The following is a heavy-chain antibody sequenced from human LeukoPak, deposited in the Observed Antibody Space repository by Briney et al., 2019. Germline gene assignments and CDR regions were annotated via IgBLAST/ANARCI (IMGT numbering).Heavy chain of an antibody. J-gene: IGHJ4*02. CDR3: AKGYYDSHRGFFEY. CDR1: GFTFHNYA. D-gene: IGHD3-3*01. Sequence: GGSLRLSCAASGFTFHNYAMTWVRQAPGKGLDWVSTVSGTGTSTFYADSVKVRATISRDNSKNMLYLQMSSLRAEDTAMYYCAKGYYDSHRGFFEYWGLGTLVTVSS. CDR2: VSGTGTST. V-gene: IGHV3-23*01.